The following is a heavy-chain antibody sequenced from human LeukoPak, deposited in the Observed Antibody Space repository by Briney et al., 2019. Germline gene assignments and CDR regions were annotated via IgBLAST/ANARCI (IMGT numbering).Heavy chain of an antibody. V-gene: IGHV4-59*01. Sequence: SETLSLTCTVSGGSISSYYWSWIRQPPGKGLEWIGYIYYSGITNYTPSLKSRLTISVDTSKNQFSLKLNSVTAADTAVYYCARDSRVPNGYNHYFDYWGQGTLVTVSS. D-gene: IGHD5-24*01. CDR3: ARDSRVPNGYNHYFDY. J-gene: IGHJ4*02. CDR2: IYYSGIT. CDR1: GGSISSYY.